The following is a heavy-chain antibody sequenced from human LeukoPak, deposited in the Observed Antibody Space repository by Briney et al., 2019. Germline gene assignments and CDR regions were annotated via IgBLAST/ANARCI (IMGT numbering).Heavy chain of an antibody. CDR2: ISSSSSYI. D-gene: IGHD3-10*01. CDR3: AISPGGYGSGSYS. V-gene: IGHV3-21*01. CDR1: GFTFSSYS. J-gene: IGHJ4*02. Sequence: GGSLRLSCAASGFTFSSYSMNWVRQAPGKGLEWVSSISSSSSYIYYADSVKGRFAISRDNAKNSLYLQMNSLRAEDTAVYHCAISPGGYGSGSYSWGQGTLVTVSS.